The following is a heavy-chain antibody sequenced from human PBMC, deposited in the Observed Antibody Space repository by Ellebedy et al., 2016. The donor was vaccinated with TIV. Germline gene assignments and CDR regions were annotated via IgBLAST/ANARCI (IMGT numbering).Heavy chain of an antibody. Sequence: GESLKISCKASGYNYLDYWIAWVRQMPGKGLEWMGIVYPGDSYATYSPSFQGQVTMSCDRSINTAYLQWTSLKASDTAIYYCGRFPRALRVLSAKALGDYWGQGTQVTVSS. V-gene: IGHV5-51*01. D-gene: IGHD4/OR15-4a*01. CDR3: GRFPRALRVLSAKALGDY. CDR2: VYPGDSYA. J-gene: IGHJ4*02. CDR1: GYNYLDYW.